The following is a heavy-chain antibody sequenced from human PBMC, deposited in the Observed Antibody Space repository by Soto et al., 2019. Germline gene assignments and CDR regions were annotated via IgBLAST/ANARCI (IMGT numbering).Heavy chain of an antibody. J-gene: IGHJ4*02. V-gene: IGHV1-18*01. D-gene: IGHD1-1*01. CDR2: ISAHNGNT. CDR3: ARGRYVDY. CDR1: GYAFTTYG. Sequence: QVHLVQSGAEVKKPGASVKVSCQGSGYAFTTYGITWVRQAPGQGLEWMGWISAHNGNTNYAQKLQGRVTVTSDTSTSTAYMELRILRYDDTAVYYCARGRYVDYLGQGALVTVSS.